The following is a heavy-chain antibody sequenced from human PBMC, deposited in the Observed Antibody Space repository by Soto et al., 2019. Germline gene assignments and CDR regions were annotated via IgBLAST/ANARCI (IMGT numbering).Heavy chain of an antibody. V-gene: IGHV1-18*01. CDR2: ISAYNGNT. J-gene: IGHJ4*02. D-gene: IGHD4-17*01. Sequence: GASVKVSCKASGYTFTSYGISWVRQAPGQGLEWMGWISAYNGNTNYAQKLQGRVTMTTDTSTSTAYMELRSLRSDDTAVYYCARDVSTVTTSPPWAPHYRCPGLLVTLSS. CDR3: ARDVSTVTTSPPWAPHY. CDR1: GYTFTSYG.